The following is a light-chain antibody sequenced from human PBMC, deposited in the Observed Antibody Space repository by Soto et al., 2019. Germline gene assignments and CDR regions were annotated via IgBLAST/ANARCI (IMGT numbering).Light chain of an antibody. CDR1: QGVGGN. CDR2: GAS. V-gene: IGKV3-20*01. Sequence: EIVLTQSPDTLSLSPGERATLSCRASQGVGGNLAWYQQRPGQSPRLVIYGASSRAAGLPDRFSGSGSGTDFTPSISRLEPEDFAVYYCQQYHATLPWTFGQGTRVEIK. CDR3: QQYHATLPWT. J-gene: IGKJ1*01.